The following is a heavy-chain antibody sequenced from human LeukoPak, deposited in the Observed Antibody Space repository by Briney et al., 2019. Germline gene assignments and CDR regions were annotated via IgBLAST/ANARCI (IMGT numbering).Heavy chain of an antibody. J-gene: IGHJ3*02. V-gene: IGHV1-2*02. CDR3: ASTFSTTGTPTEDAFDI. CDR2: INPNSGGT. CDR1: GYTFTGYY. D-gene: IGHD1-1*01. Sequence: ASVKVSCKASGYTFTGYYMHWVRQAPGQGLEWMGWINPNSGGTNYAQKFQGRVTMTRDTSISTAYMELSRLRSDDTAVYYCASTFSTTGTPTEDAFDIWGQGTMVTVSS.